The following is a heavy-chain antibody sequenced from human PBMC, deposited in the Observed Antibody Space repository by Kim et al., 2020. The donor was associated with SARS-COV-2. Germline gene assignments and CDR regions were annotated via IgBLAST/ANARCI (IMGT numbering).Heavy chain of an antibody. V-gene: IGHV3-21*01. CDR3: ARELLYSSSWYYFDY. D-gene: IGHD6-13*01. Sequence: DSVKGRFTISRDNAKNSLYLQMNSLRAEDTAVYYCARELLYSSSWYYFDYWGQGTLVTVSS. J-gene: IGHJ4*02.